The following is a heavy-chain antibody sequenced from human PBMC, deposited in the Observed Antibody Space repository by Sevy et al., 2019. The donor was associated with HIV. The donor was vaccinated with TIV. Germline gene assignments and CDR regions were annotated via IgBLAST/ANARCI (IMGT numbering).Heavy chain of an antibody. D-gene: IGHD2-8*01. Sequence: SETLSLTCTVSGGSISSDGYSWSWIRQHPGKGLEWIGYIYYNGNSDYNPSLKSQVAISVDTSKNQFSLRLSSVTAADTAVDYCARDSCTSPGRQHWGYYALDVWGQGTTVTVSS. J-gene: IGHJ6*02. CDR2: IYYNGNS. CDR1: GGSISSDGYS. CDR3: ARDSCTSPGRQHWGYYALDV. V-gene: IGHV4-31*01.